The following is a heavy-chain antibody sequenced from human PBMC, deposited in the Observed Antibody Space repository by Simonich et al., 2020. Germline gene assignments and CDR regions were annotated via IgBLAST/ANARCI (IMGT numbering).Heavy chain of an antibody. CDR1: GFTFSSYE. CDR2: ISSSGSTI. J-gene: IGHJ6*02. D-gene: IGHD6-6*01. Sequence: EVQLVESGGGLVQPGGSLRLSCAASGFTFSSYEMNWVRQAPGKGLEWVSYISSSGSTIYYAESGKCRLTISRENAKNSLYLQMNSRRAEDTAVYYCARDFRLQLVEIGTYYYYGMDVWGQGTTVTVSS. CDR3: ARDFRLQLVEIGTYYYYGMDV. V-gene: IGHV3-48*03.